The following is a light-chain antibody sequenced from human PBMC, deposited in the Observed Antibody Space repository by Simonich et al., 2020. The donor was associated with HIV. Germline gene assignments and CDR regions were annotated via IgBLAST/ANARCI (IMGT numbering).Light chain of an antibody. V-gene: IGLV2-14*01. CDR2: DVS. Sequence: QSALPQLPSVSGSPGQSITTPCPGTSRDVGGYNYVSWYQQHPGKAPKLMIYDVSKRPSGVSNRFSGSKSGNTASLTISGLQAEDEADYYCSSYTSSSTLVFGGGTKLTVL. J-gene: IGLJ3*02. CDR3: SSYTSSSTLV. CDR1: SRDVGGYNY.